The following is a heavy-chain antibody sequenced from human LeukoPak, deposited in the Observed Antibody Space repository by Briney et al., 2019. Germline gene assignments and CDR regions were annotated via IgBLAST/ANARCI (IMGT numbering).Heavy chain of an antibody. V-gene: IGHV4-39*07. CDR2: IYYSGST. CDR1: GGSISSSSYY. D-gene: IGHD3-22*01. J-gene: IGHJ4*02. CDR3: ARDPRYYYGSSGSLTSDY. Sequence: SETLSLTCTVSGGSISSSSYYWAWLRQPPGKGLEWVGSIYYSGSTYYNPSLKSRVTISVDTSKNQFSLKLSSVTAADTAVYYCARDPRYYYGSSGSLTSDYWGQGTLVTVSS.